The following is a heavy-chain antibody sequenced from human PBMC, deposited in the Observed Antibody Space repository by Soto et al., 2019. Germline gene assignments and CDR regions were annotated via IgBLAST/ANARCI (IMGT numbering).Heavy chain of an antibody. Sequence: GGSLRLSCAASGFTVSSNHMTWIRQAPGRGPLWVSTIYHRGDIFYADSVKGRFTISRDNSRNTLFLQMNSLRAEDTAVYYCARDYYKYYDSSGYYRSPAYWGQGTLVTVSS. CDR2: IYHRGDI. V-gene: IGHV3-66*03. D-gene: IGHD3-22*01. J-gene: IGHJ4*02. CDR1: GFTVSSNH. CDR3: ARDYYKYYDSSGYYRSPAY.